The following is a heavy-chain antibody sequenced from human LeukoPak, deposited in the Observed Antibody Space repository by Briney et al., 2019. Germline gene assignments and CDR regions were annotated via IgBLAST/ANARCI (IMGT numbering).Heavy chain of an antibody. CDR1: GFTFSSYS. V-gene: IGHV3-48*04. CDR3: VRDRDWAFDY. CDR2: ISTTSSSI. J-gene: IGHJ4*02. D-gene: IGHD3/OR15-3a*01. Sequence: GGSLRLSCAASGFTFSSYSMIWVRQAPGKGLEWVSYISTTSSSINYADSVKGRFTISRDNAKNSLYLEMNSLRAEDTAVYYCVRDRDWAFDYWGQGTLVTVSS.